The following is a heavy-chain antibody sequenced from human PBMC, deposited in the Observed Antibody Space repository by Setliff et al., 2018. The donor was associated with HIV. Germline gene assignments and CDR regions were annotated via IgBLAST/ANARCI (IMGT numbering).Heavy chain of an antibody. J-gene: IGHJ3*01. CDR3: ARGWGHDGFDF. V-gene: IGHV4-39*07. D-gene: IGHD7-27*01. CDR1: GGSISSSSYY. CDR2: IHYSGGT. Sequence: SETLSLTCTVSGGSISSSSYYWGWIRQAPGKGLEWIGTIHYSGGTNYNPSLMSRVTMSIDTSKNQFSLNVSSVTAADTAVYYCARGWGHDGFDFWGQGTMVTVSS.